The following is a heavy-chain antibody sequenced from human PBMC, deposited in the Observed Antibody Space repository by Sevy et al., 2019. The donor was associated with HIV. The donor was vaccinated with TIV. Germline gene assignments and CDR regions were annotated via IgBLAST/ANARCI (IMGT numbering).Heavy chain of an antibody. CDR3: AREGCTKPHDY. CDR1: GFNFNIYS. D-gene: IGHD2-8*01. Sequence: GGSLRLSCVASGFNFNIYSFSWVRQAPGKGLEWVSTLSFGCGRINYADSVQGRFTISRDDSKKTLYLEMHSLRVEDTADYYCAREGCTKPHDYWGQGTLVTVSS. V-gene: IGHV3-23*01. CDR2: LSFGCGRI. J-gene: IGHJ4*02.